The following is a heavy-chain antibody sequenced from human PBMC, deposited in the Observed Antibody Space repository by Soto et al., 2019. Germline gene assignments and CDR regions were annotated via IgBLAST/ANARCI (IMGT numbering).Heavy chain of an antibody. V-gene: IGHV3-21*01. D-gene: IGHD2-2*01. Sequence: PGGSLRLSCAASGFTFSSYSMNWVRQAPGKGLEWVSSISISSSYIYYADSVKGRFTISRDNAKNSLYLQMNSLRAEDTAVYYCAREGTASWSYYGMEVWGQGTTVTVSS. CDR1: GFTFSSYS. CDR2: ISISSSYI. J-gene: IGHJ6*02. CDR3: AREGTASWSYYGMEV.